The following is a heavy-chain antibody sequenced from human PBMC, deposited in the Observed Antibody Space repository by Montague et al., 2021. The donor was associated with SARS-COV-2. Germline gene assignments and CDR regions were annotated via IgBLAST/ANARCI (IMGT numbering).Heavy chain of an antibody. Sequence: SETLSLTCAISGGSFSNYYWSWIRQPPGKGLEWIGEINQSGTTIYNPSVKSGVTISKDTSKNQSYLRLNSVTAADTAAYYCARGRQPVVVPGAGPAGRDFDSWGQGTMVTVSS. CDR3: ARGRQPVVVPGAGPAGRDFDS. D-gene: IGHD2-2*01. V-gene: IGHV4-34*01. CDR1: GGSFSNYY. CDR2: INQSGTT. J-gene: IGHJ3*02.